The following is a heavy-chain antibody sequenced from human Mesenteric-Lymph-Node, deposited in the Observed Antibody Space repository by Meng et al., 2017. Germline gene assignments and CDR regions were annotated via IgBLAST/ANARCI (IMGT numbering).Heavy chain of an antibody. Sequence: QITLKESGPPLVKPTQTLHLTRTFPGFSLSTSGVGVGWIRQPPGKALEWLAVIYWDDDKRYSPSLKSRLTITKDTSKNQVVLTMTNMDPVDTATYYCAHQGVYYYDSSGPFDYWGQGTLVTVSS. J-gene: IGHJ4*02. D-gene: IGHD3-22*01. CDR3: AHQGVYYYDSSGPFDY. CDR1: GFSLSTSGVG. CDR2: IYWDDDK. V-gene: IGHV2-5*02.